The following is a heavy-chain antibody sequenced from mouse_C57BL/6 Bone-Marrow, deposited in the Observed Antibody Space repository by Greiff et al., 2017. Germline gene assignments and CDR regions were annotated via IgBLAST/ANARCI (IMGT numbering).Heavy chain of an antibody. J-gene: IGHJ4*01. CDR3: ARQHRLRNYYAMDY. D-gene: IGHD3-2*02. V-gene: IGHV3-8*01. Sequence: EVMLVESGPGLAKPSQTLSLTCSVTGYSITSDYWHWIRKFPGNKLEYMGYISYSGSTYYNPSLKSRISITRDTTKNQYYLQWKSVTTEDTATYYGARQHRLRNYYAMDYWGQGTSVTVSS. CDR2: ISYSGST. CDR1: GYSITSDY.